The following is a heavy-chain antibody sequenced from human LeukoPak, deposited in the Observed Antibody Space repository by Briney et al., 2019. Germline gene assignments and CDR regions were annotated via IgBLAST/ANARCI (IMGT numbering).Heavy chain of an antibody. CDR2: IYYSGST. V-gene: IGHV4-59*01. D-gene: IGHD5-18*01. CDR3: ASRTSGYSYGLDAFDI. J-gene: IGHJ3*02. Sequence: SETLSLTCTVSGGSISSYYWSWIRQPPGKGLEWIGYIYYSGSTNYNPSLKSRVTISVDTSKNQFSLKLSSVTAADTAVYYCASRTSGYSYGLDAFDIWGQGTMVTASS. CDR1: GGSISSYY.